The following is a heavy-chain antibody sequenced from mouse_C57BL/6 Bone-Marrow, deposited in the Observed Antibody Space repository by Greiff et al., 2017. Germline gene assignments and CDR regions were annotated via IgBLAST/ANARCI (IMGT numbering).Heavy chain of an antibody. Sequence: QVQLQQSGAELVRPGTSVKVSCKASGYAFTNYLIEWVKQRPGQGLEWIGVINPGSGGTNYNEKFKGKATLTADKSSSTAYMQLSSLTSEDSAVYFCARGDYYGSSFFAYWGQGTLVTVSA. V-gene: IGHV1-54*01. CDR2: INPGSGGT. CDR1: GYAFTNYL. D-gene: IGHD1-1*01. CDR3: ARGDYYGSSFFAY. J-gene: IGHJ3*01.